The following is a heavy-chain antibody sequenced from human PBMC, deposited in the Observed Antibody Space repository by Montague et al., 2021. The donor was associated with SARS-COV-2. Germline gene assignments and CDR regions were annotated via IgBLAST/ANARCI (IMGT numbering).Heavy chain of an antibody. CDR3: AIEVGAMVYYYGMDV. Sequence: SETLSLTCTVSGGSISSSSYYWGWIRQPPGKGLEWIGSIYYSGSTYYNPSLKSRVTISVDTSKNQFSLKLSSMTAADTAVYYCAIEVGAMVYYYGMDVRGQGTTVTVSS. V-gene: IGHV4-39*01. CDR1: GGSISSSSYY. J-gene: IGHJ6*02. CDR2: IYYSGST. D-gene: IGHD1-26*01.